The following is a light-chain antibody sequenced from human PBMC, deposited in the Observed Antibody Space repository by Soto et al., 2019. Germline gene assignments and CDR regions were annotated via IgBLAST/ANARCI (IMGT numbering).Light chain of an antibody. CDR1: QSVSSNY. J-gene: IGKJ1*01. V-gene: IGKV3-20*01. Sequence: EIVLTQSPGTLSLSPGERATLSCRASQSVSSNYLVWYQQKSGQAPRLLIYGASSRATGIPDRFSGSGSGTDFTLTISRLEPEDFAVYYCQQYSSSLWTVGRGTKGEIK. CDR3: QQYSSSLWT. CDR2: GAS.